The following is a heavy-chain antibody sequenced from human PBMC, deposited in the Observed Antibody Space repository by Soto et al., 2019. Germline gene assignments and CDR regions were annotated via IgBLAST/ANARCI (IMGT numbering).Heavy chain of an antibody. CDR2: INHSGST. D-gene: IGHD4-4*01. Sequence: SETLSLTCAVYGGSFSGYYWSWIRQPPGKGLEWIGEINHSGSTNYNPSLKSRVTISLDTSKNQFSLKLSSVTAADTAVYYCARGPPFTVTTSWFDPWGQGTLVTVSS. CDR3: ARGPPFTVTTSWFDP. CDR1: GGSFSGYY. J-gene: IGHJ5*02. V-gene: IGHV4-34*01.